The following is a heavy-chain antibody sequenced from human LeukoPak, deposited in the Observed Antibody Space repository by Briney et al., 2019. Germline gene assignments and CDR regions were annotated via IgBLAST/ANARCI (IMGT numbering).Heavy chain of an antibody. CDR3: ARGGMVVVVAATSGFDP. J-gene: IGHJ5*02. CDR2: IYYSGST. D-gene: IGHD2-15*01. CDR1: GGSISSGDYS. V-gene: IGHV4-30-4*01. Sequence: SETLSLTCTVSGGSISSGDYSWSWIRQPPGKGLEWIGYIYYSGSTYYNPSLKSRVTISVDTSKNQFSLKLSSVTAADTAVYYCARGGMVVVVAATSGFDPWGQGTLVTVSS.